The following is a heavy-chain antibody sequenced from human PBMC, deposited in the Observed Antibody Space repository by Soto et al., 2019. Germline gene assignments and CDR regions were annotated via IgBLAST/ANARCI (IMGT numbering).Heavy chain of an antibody. V-gene: IGHV4-30-4*01. CDR3: AREDSTGYSSSWARRNDY. D-gene: IGHD6-13*01. CDR1: GGSISSGDYY. J-gene: IGHJ4*02. CDR2: IYYSGST. Sequence: SETLSLTCTVSGGSISSGDYYWSWIRQPPGKGLEWIGYIYYSGSTYYNPSLKSRVTISVDTSKNQFSLKLSSVTAADTAVYYCAREDSTGYSSSWARRNDYWGQGTLVTVSS.